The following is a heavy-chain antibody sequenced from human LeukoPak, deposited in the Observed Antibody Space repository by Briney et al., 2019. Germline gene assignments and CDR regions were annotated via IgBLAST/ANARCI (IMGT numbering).Heavy chain of an antibody. CDR2: IKQDGSEK. CDR1: GFTFSSYW. J-gene: IGHJ4*02. V-gene: IGHV3-7*01. Sequence: GGSLRLSCAASGFTFSSYWMSWVRQAPGKGLEWVANIKQDGSEKYCVDSVKGRFTISRDNAKNSLYLQMKSLRAEDTAVYYCARDMPLRSHYFDYWGQGTLVTVSS. D-gene: IGHD2-2*01. CDR3: ARDMPLRSHYFDY.